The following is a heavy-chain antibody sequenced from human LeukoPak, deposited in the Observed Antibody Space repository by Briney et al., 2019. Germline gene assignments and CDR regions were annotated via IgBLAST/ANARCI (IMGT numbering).Heavy chain of an antibody. D-gene: IGHD3-22*01. V-gene: IGHV1-2*02. J-gene: IGHJ4*02. CDR2: INPNSGGT. CDR3: ARPGDSSGYYSFLDY. CDR1: GYTFTGYY. Sequence: ASVKVSCKASGYTFTGYYMHWVRQAPGQGLEWMGWINPNSGGTNYAQKFQGRVTMTTDTSTSTAYMELRSLRSDDTAVYYCARPGDSSGYYSFLDYWGQGTLVTVSS.